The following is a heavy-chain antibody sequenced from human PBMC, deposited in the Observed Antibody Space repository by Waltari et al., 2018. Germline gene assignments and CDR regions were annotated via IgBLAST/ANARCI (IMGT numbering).Heavy chain of an antibody. D-gene: IGHD3-3*01. CDR1: GYTFNKCG. CDR3: VRDRDYCDH. J-gene: IGHJ4*02. Sequence: QVHLFQSGGEMRKPGSSVKVACLPAGYTFNKCGFTWVRQAPGQGLAWVGGKSDCNGETTAEQKIRGGITLTADTSTRTTHLDQRGRKFDDAARYYCVRDRDYCDHWGEGTLVSVSS. V-gene: IGHV1-18*01. CDR2: KSDCNGET.